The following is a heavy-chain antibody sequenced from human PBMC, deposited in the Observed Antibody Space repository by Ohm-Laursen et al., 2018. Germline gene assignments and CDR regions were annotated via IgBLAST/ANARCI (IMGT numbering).Heavy chain of an antibody. D-gene: IGHD4-11*01. J-gene: IGHJ4*02. V-gene: IGHV3-30*02. CDR1: GFDFAIYG. Sequence: SLRLSCAASGFDFAIYGMHWVRRAPGKGLEWVASIRQEATNENYADSVKGRFTISRDNSKNTLSLQMNSLRAEDTAVYYCTRDSHDYTNYNYWGQGTQVTVSS. CDR2: IRQEATNE. CDR3: TRDSHDYTNYNY.